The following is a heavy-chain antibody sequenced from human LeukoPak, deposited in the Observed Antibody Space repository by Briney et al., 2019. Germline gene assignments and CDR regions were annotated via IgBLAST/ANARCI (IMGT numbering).Heavy chain of an antibody. D-gene: IGHD3-3*01. CDR2: IYPGDSDT. CDR1: GYSFTSYW. V-gene: IGHV5-51*01. J-gene: IGHJ3*02. Sequence: GESLKISCKGSGYSFTSYWIGWVRQMPGKGLEWMGIIYPGDSDTRYSPSFQGQVTISADKSISTAYLQWSSLKASDTAMYYCARRSHYDFWSGLDSDAFDIWGQGTMVTVSS. CDR3: ARRSHYDFWSGLDSDAFDI.